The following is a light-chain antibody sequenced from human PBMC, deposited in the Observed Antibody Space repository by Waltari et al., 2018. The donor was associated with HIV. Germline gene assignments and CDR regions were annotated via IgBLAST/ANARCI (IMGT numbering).Light chain of an antibody. J-gene: IGLJ2*01. CDR1: SSNIGGNY. Sequence: QSVLTQPPSASGTPGQRVTISCSGSSSNIGGNYVYWYQQLPGTAPKLLIYRNNQRPSGVPERISGSKSGTSASMAISGLRSEDEADYYCASWDDSLSGYVVFGGGTKLTVL. CDR3: ASWDDSLSGYVV. CDR2: RNN. V-gene: IGLV1-47*01.